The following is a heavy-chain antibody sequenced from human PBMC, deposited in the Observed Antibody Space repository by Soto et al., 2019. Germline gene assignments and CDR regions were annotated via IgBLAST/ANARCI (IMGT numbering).Heavy chain of an antibody. CDR2: ISSLNGNT. J-gene: IGHJ5*02. V-gene: IGHV1-18*04. D-gene: IGHD4-17*01. CDR3: ARGTVTSGRWFGP. Sequence: QVHLVQSETEVKEPGASVTVSCKTSDSTFTGYTINWVRQAPGQGLELLGWISSLNGNTNYARKYKGRLTMTTNTSATTAYMELRSLRSDDTAVYFCARGTVTSGRWFGPWGQGTLVTVSS. CDR1: DSTFTGYT.